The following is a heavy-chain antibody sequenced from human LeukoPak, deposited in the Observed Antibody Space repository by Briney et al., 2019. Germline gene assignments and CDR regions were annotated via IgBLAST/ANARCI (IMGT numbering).Heavy chain of an antibody. Sequence: PGGSLRLSCAASGFTFSSHWMHWVRQAPGKGLVWVSRINSDGSITSYADFVKGRFTISRDNSKNTLYLQMNSLRTEDTAAYYCARESGGNTPYYFDYWGQGTLVTVSS. CDR2: INSDGSIT. J-gene: IGHJ4*02. CDR3: ARESGGNTPYYFDY. CDR1: GFTFSSHW. V-gene: IGHV3-74*01. D-gene: IGHD2-2*02.